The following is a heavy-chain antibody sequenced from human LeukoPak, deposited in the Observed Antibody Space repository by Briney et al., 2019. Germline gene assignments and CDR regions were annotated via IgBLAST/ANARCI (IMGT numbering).Heavy chain of an antibody. CDR2: INPNSGGT. CDR1: GYTFTGYY. V-gene: IGHV1-2*02. D-gene: IGHD6-19*01. CDR3: ARVLFYSSGNKSNRVDY. Sequence: ASVKVSCKASGYTFTGYYIYWVRQAPGQGLEWMGWINPNSGGTNDAQKFQGRVTMTRDTSISTAYMELSRLRSDDTAVYYCARVLFYSSGNKSNRVDYWGQGTLVTVSS. J-gene: IGHJ4*02.